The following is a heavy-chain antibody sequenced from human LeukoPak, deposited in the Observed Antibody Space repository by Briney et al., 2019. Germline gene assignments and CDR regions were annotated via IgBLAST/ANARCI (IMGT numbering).Heavy chain of an antibody. CDR2: INSDGSST. D-gene: IGHD6-13*01. J-gene: IGHJ4*02. V-gene: IGHV3-74*01. Sequence: GGSLRLSCAASGFTFSSYWMHWVRQAPGKGLVWVSRINSDGSSTSYADSVKGRFTISRDNAKNTLYLQMNSLRAEDTAVYYCARDSYTYSSSWYPDYWGQGTLVTVSS. CDR1: GFTFSSYW. CDR3: ARDSYTYSSSWYPDY.